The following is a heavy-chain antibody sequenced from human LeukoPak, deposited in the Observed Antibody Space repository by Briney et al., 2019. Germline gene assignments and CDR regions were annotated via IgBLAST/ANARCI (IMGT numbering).Heavy chain of an antibody. CDR1: GFTISSYA. CDR2: INDGGDYT. J-gene: IGHJ4*02. Sequence: GGSLSLSCAASGFTISSYAMNWVRQAPAKGLEWVSAINDGGDYTYYADSVKGRFTISRDNSKNTLYLQMNSLRAEDTAVYYCAKDPPEIYWGQGTLVTVSS. V-gene: IGHV3-23*01. CDR3: AKDPPEIY.